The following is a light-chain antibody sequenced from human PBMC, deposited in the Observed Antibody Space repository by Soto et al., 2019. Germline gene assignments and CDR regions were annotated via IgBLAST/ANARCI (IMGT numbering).Light chain of an antibody. CDR3: QSYDSDFVV. Sequence: NFMLTQPHSVSESPGKTVTISCTRSSGNMASNYVQWYQQRPGSAPTTVIYEHQQRPSGVPDRFSGSTDSSSNSASLTISGLQTEDEADYYCQSYDSDFVVFGGGTKLTVL. J-gene: IGLJ2*01. CDR1: SGNMASNY. V-gene: IGLV6-57*04. CDR2: EHQ.